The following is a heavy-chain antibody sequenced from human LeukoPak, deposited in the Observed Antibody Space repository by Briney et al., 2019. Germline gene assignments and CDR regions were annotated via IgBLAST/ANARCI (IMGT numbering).Heavy chain of an antibody. J-gene: IGHJ4*02. Sequence: PSQTLSLTCTVSGGSISSYYWSWIRQPPGKGLEWIGYIYYSGSTNYNPSLKSRVTISVDTSKNQFSLKLSSVTAADTAVYYCARRYSSGWYGYYFDYWGQGTLVTVSS. CDR2: IYYSGST. CDR3: ARRYSSGWYGYYFDY. CDR1: GGSISSYY. D-gene: IGHD6-19*01. V-gene: IGHV4-59*08.